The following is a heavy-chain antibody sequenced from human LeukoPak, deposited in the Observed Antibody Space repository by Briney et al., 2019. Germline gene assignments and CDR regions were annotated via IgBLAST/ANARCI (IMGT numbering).Heavy chain of an antibody. V-gene: IGHV4-34*01. Sequence: PSETLSLTCAVYGGSFSGYYWSWIRQPPGKGLEWIGEINHSGSTNYNPSLKSRVTISVDTSKNQFSLKLSSVTAADTAVYYCARRPSHSSSWYIDYWGQGTLSPSPQ. J-gene: IGHJ4*02. CDR2: INHSGST. CDR1: GGSFSGYY. CDR3: ARRPSHSSSWYIDY. D-gene: IGHD6-13*01.